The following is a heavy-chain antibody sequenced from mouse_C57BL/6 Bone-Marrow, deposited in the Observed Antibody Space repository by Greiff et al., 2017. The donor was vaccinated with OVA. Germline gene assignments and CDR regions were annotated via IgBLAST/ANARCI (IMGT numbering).Heavy chain of an antibody. Sequence: VKLLESGPELVKPGASVKISCKASGYAFSSSWMNWVKQRPGTGLEWIGRIYPGDGDTNYNGKFKGKATLTADKSSSTAYMQLSSLTSEDAAVYYCARFGSSCGYFDVWGTGTTVTVSS. D-gene: IGHD1-1*01. J-gene: IGHJ1*03. CDR2: IYPGDGDT. V-gene: IGHV1-82*01. CDR3: ARFGSSCGYFDV. CDR1: GYAFSSSW.